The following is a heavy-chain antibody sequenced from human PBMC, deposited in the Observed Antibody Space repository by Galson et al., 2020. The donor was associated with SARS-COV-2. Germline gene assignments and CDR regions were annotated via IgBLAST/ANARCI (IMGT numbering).Heavy chain of an antibody. CDR3: ARDPYYYDSGGYYLITPPDY. D-gene: IGHD3-22*01. J-gene: IGHJ4*02. CDR1: GGSIRSNSYY. V-gene: IGHV4-39*07. Sequence: SETLSLTCTVSGGSIRSNSYYWGWVRQPPGKGLEWIRSIYYSGSTYSNPSLKSRVTISVDTSKDQFSLKLISVTAADTVVYYCARDPYYYDSGGYYLITPPDYWGQGTLVTVSS. CDR2: IYYSGST.